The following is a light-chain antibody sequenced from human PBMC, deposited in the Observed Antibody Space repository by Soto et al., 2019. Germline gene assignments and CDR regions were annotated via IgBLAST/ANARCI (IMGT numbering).Light chain of an antibody. Sequence: EIVLTQSPGTLSLSPGERATLSCRASQSVSSSYLAGYQQKPGQAPRLLIYGASSRSTGSPDRFSVSGSGTDFTLTSSRLEPEDFAVDYCQQYGSSPWTFGQGTKVEIK. CDR3: QQYGSSPWT. V-gene: IGKV3-20*01. J-gene: IGKJ1*01. CDR2: GAS. CDR1: QSVSSSY.